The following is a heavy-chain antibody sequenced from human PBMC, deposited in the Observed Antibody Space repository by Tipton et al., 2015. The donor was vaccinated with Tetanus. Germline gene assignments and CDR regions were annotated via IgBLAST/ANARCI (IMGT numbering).Heavy chain of an antibody. CDR1: GASMIGGGYF. D-gene: IGHD5-18*01. CDR2: IFYSGRT. Sequence: TLSLTCNVSGASMIGGGYFWSWVRQHPGKGLEWIGHIFYSGRTEYTPSLRGRVTISVDTSKNQFSLKLTSVTAADTAIYYCARQIGDTYGSALDHWGQGTLVTVSS. J-gene: IGHJ5*02. CDR3: ARQIGDTYGSALDH. V-gene: IGHV4-31*03.